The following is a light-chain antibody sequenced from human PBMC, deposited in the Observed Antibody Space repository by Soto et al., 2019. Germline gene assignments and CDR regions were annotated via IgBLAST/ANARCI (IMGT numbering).Light chain of an antibody. CDR2: EVN. V-gene: IGLV2-14*01. J-gene: IGLJ1*01. Sequence: QSALTQPASVSGSPGQSITISCTGASSDVGDYNYVSWYQHHPGKAPKLLIYEVNNRPSGVSDRFSGSKSGNVASLTISWLPAEDEADYYCSSYTSSSTYVFGTGTKLTVL. CDR1: SSDVGDYNY. CDR3: SSYTSSSTYV.